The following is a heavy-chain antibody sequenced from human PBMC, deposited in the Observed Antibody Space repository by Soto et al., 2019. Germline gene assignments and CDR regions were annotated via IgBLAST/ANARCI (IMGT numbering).Heavy chain of an antibody. Sequence: QVQLVQSGTEVTKPGSSVQVSCKLSGGTFGHNGISWVRQVPGQGLEWLGGIIPVFGTVNYALKFLGTVSLTADKPTTTAYMAVSGLRPAATALYYCARDGGVTGMTTILDYWGQGTLIPVSS. CDR2: IIPVFGTV. CDR3: ARDGGVTGMTTILDY. V-gene: IGHV1-69*14. J-gene: IGHJ4*02. D-gene: IGHD2-8*02. CDR1: GGTFGHNG.